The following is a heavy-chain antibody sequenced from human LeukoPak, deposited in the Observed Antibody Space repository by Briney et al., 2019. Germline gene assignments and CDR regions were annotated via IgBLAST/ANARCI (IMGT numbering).Heavy chain of an antibody. J-gene: IGHJ4*02. D-gene: IGHD5-18*01. Sequence: GGSLRLSCAASGFTFSSYGMHWVRQAPRNGMEWVAVIWYDGSNKYYADSVKGRFTISRDNSKNTLYLQMNSLRGEDTAVYYCARDNTALDYWGEGTLVTVSS. CDR3: ARDNTALDY. CDR1: GFTFSSYG. CDR2: IWYDGSNK. V-gene: IGHV3-33*01.